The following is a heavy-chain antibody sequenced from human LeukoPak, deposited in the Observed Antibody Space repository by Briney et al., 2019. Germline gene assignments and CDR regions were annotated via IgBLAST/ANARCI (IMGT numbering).Heavy chain of an antibody. CDR1: GFTFSRYA. Sequence: GGSLRLSCSASGFTFSRYAMHWVRQAPGKGLEYVPAISTNGGATYYADSVKGRFTISRDNSKNTLYLEMSSVRVEDTAVYYCVKDVSSTYYYFDYWGQGTLVTVSS. J-gene: IGHJ4*02. V-gene: IGHV3-64D*09. CDR3: VKDVSSTYYYFDY. D-gene: IGHD6-13*01. CDR2: ISTNGGAT.